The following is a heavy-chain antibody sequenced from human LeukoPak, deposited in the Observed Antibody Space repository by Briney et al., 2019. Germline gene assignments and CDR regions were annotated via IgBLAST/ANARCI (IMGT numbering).Heavy chain of an antibody. Sequence: GSSVKVSCKASGGTFSNSAISWVRQAPGQGLEWMGRIVPIFATPTYAQNFQGRVTITADKSTSTAYMELSSLTSEDTALYYCPTWAGYCWSTSCGHTFDNWGQGTLVTVSS. CDR3: PTWAGYCWSTSCGHTFDN. CDR2: IVPIFATP. J-gene: IGHJ4*02. V-gene: IGHV1-69*06. CDR1: GGTFSNSA. D-gene: IGHD2-2*01.